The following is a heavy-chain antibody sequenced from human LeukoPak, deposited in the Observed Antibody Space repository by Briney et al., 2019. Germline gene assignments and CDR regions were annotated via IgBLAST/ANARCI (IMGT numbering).Heavy chain of an antibody. CDR2: ISSSSSYI. J-gene: IGHJ4*02. CDR1: GFTFSSYS. V-gene: IGHV3-21*04. Sequence: GGSLRLSCAASGFTFSSYSMNWVRQAPGKGLEWVSSISSSSSYIYYADSVKGRFTISRDNAKNSLYLQMNSLRAEDTAVYYCARGAQDYDFWSGYSSYFDYWGQGTLVTVSS. D-gene: IGHD3-3*01. CDR3: ARGAQDYDFWSGYSSYFDY.